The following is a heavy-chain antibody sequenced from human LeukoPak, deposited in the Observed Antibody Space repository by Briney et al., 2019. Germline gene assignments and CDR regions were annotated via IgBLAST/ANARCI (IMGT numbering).Heavy chain of an antibody. J-gene: IGHJ5*02. CDR2: ISGSGGST. D-gene: IGHD2-2*02. CDR3: AKDPLASRYCSSTSCYTNWFDP. CDR1: RFAFSSYA. Sequence: GGSLRLSCAASRFAFSSYAMSWVRRAPGKGLEWVSAISGSGGSTYYADSVKGRFTISRDNSKNTLYLQMNSLRAEDTAVYYCAKDPLASRYCSSTSCYTNWFDPWGQGTLVTVSS. V-gene: IGHV3-23*01.